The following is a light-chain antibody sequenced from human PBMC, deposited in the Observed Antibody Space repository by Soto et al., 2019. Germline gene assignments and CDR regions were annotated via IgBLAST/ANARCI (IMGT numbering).Light chain of an antibody. V-gene: IGKV3-20*01. CDR3: QQYGTLPPT. CDR2: GAS. CDR1: QTISNTY. Sequence: EIVLTQSPGTLSLSPGERATLSCRTSQTISNTYLAWYQQKSGQAPKFLIYGASNRATGIPDRFSGSGSGTDFTLTISRLEPEDFAVYYCQQYGTLPPTFGGGTKLEIK. J-gene: IGKJ4*01.